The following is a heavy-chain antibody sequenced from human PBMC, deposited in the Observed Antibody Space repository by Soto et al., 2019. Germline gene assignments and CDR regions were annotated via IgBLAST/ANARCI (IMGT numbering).Heavy chain of an antibody. Sequence: TLSLTCXVSGGSISSGDYYWSWIRQPPGKGLEWIGYIHYRGSTHYNPSLKSRVTMSTDTSKNEFSLKLSSVTAADTAVYYCARSPMVRGITWFDPWGQGTLVTVSS. CDR2: IHYRGST. CDR3: ARSPMVRGITWFDP. V-gene: IGHV4-30-4*01. J-gene: IGHJ5*02. D-gene: IGHD3-10*01. CDR1: GGSISSGDYY.